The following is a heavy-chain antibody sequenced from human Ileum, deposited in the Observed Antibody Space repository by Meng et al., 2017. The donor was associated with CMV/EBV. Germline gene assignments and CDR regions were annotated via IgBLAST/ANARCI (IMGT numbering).Heavy chain of an antibody. CDR3: AKGRADAVFGEVTLFDY. V-gene: IGHV3-30*02. D-gene: IGHD3-3*01. CDR2: IRYDGSNA. Sequence: GESLKISCAASGFTFSSYGMHWLRQAPGKGLEWVAFIRYDGSNAFYADSVKGRFNISRDNSNSTLYLQMNSLSAEDTAVYYCAKGRADAVFGEVTLFDYWGQGTLVTVSS. CDR1: GFTFSSYG. J-gene: IGHJ4*02.